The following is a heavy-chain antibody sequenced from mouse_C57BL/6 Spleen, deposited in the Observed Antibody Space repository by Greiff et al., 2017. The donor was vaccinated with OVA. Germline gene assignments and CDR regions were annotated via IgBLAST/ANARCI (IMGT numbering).Heavy chain of an antibody. Sequence: EVQLQQSGPELVKPGASVKISCKASGYSFTGYYMNWVKQSPEKSLEWIGEINPSTGGTTYNQKFKAKATLTVDKSSSTAYMQLKSLTSEDSAVYYCARPDGYYPYYYAMDYWGQGTSVTVSS. D-gene: IGHD2-3*01. CDR3: ARPDGYYPYYYAMDY. CDR2: INPSTGGT. J-gene: IGHJ4*01. CDR1: GYSFTGYY. V-gene: IGHV1-42*01.